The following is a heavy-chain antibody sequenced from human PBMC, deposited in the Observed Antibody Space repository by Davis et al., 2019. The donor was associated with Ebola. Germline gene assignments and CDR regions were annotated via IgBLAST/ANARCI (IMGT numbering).Heavy chain of an antibody. J-gene: IGHJ4*02. Sequence: AASVKVSCKASGYTFTSFGISWVRQAPGQGLEWMGWISAYNGNTHYAQKVQDRVTLTTDTSTNTAYMELRSLRSDDTAVYYCAKDSSSWYYFDDSGYPFDDWGQGTLVIVSS. D-gene: IGHD3-22*01. CDR1: GYTFTSFG. V-gene: IGHV1-18*01. CDR3: AKDSSSWYYFDDSGYPFDD. CDR2: ISAYNGNT.